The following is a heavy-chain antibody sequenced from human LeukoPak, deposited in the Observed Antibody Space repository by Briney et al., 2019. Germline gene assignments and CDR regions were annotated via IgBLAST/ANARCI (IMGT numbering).Heavy chain of an antibody. Sequence: ASVKVSCKASGYTFTSYDTNWVRQATGQGLEWMGWMNPNSGNTGYAQKFQGRVTMTRNTSISTAYMELSSLRSEDTAVYYCARGVKQWLPGDYWGQGTLVTVSS. J-gene: IGHJ4*02. V-gene: IGHV1-8*01. CDR1: GYTFTSYD. CDR2: MNPNSGNT. D-gene: IGHD6-19*01. CDR3: ARGVKQWLPGDY.